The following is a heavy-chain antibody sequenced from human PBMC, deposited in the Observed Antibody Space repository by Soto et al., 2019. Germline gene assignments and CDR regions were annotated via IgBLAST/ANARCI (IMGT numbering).Heavy chain of an antibody. J-gene: IGHJ4*02. CDR2: IFHDGTA. D-gene: IGHD3-10*01. CDR3: PRLAYDTRLNYMYFDF. V-gene: IGHV4-4*02. CDR1: GVSISSGNW. Sequence: PSETLSLTCAVSGVSISSGNWWTWVRQTPQRGLEYIGEIFHDGTANYYPSFERRVAISVDTSKNQFSLNLTSVTAADTAIYFCPRLAYDTRLNYMYFDFWGQGALVTVSS.